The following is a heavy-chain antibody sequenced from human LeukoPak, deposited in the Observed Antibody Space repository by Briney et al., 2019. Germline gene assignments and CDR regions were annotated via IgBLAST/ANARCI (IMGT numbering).Heavy chain of an antibody. CDR1: GFTFSSYE. CDR2: ISSSGSTI. CDR3: AKDRGSRNVVLTGRPRASMDFDY. V-gene: IGHV3-48*03. D-gene: IGHD3-9*01. Sequence: PGGSLRLSCAASGFTFSSYEMNWVRQAPGKGLEWVSYISSSGSTIYYADSVKGRFTISRDNAKNSLYLQMNSLRAEDTAVYYCAKDRGSRNVVLTGRPRASMDFDYWGQGTLVTVSS. J-gene: IGHJ4*02.